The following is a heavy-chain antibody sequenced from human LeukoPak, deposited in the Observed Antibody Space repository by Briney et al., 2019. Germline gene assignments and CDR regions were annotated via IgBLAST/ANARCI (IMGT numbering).Heavy chain of an antibody. D-gene: IGHD3-3*01. CDR3: AKDFRSGWRYFDY. Sequence: PGRSLRLSCAASGFTFSSYGMHWVRQAPGKGLEWVAVISYDGSNKYYADSVKGRFTISRDNSKNTLYLQMNSLRAEDTAVYCCAKDFRSGWRYFDYWGQGTLVTVSS. J-gene: IGHJ4*02. CDR1: GFTFSSYG. V-gene: IGHV3-30*18. CDR2: ISYDGSNK.